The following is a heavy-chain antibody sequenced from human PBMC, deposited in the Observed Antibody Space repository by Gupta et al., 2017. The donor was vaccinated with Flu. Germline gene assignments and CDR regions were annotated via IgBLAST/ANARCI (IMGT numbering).Heavy chain of an antibody. Sequence: QVQLQVTVPALVKPSDTLSLTCTVSGVSITTYYWGWIRHPPGKRLEWNGYIIYTGVTNYNPSLESRCSRSIDTSKNQYSLKVNSVTAADTAVFYCVRQDNWIVDSWGQGALVTVSS. CDR2: IIYTGVT. CDR3: VRQDNWIVDS. V-gene: IGHV4-59*07. D-gene: IGHD1-1*01. J-gene: IGHJ4*02. CDR1: GVSITTYY.